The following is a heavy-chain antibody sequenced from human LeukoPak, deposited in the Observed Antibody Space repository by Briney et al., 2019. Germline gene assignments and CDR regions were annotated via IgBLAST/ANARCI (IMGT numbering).Heavy chain of an antibody. V-gene: IGHV4-59*12. CDR2: IHYSGST. CDR3: ARERYYYGSGSYPLLNYYYYYYMDV. CDR1: GGSINSYY. D-gene: IGHD3-10*01. J-gene: IGHJ6*03. Sequence: SETLSLTCTVSGGSINSYYWSWIRQPPGKGLEWIGYIHYSGSTNYNPSLKSRVTISVDTSKNHFSLKLSSVTAADTAVYYCARERYYYGSGSYPLLNYYYYYYMDVWGKGTTVTISS.